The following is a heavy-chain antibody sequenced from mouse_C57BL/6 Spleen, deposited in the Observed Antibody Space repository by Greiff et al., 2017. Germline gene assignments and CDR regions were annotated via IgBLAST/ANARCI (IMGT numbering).Heavy chain of an antibody. Sequence: EVQLQESGPGLVKPSQSLSLTCSVTGYSITSGYYWNWIRQFPGNKLEWMGYISYDGSNNYNPSLKNRISITRDTSKNQFFLKLNSVTTEDTATYYCARDGGSSPYAMDYWGQGTSVTVSS. CDR2: ISYDGSN. V-gene: IGHV3-6*01. J-gene: IGHJ4*01. D-gene: IGHD1-1*01. CDR1: GYSITSGYY. CDR3: ARDGGSSPYAMDY.